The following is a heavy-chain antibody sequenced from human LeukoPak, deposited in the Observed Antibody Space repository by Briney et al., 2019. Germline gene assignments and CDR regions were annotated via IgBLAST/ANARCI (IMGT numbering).Heavy chain of an antibody. CDR2: VSTTGST. CDR3: ATLPGGVTTPNPS. D-gene: IGHD4-17*01. CDR1: GGSFSGYY. V-gene: IGHV4-59*10. J-gene: IGHJ5*02. Sequence: SETLSLTCAVYGGSFSGYYWSWIRQPAGKGLEWVGRVSTTGSTNYNPSLKSRVTISLDTSKNQFSLKLISVTAADTAVYYCATLPGGVTTPNPSWGQGTLVTVSS.